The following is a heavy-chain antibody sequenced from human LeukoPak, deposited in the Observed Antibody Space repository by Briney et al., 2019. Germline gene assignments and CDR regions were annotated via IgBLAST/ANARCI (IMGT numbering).Heavy chain of an antibody. V-gene: IGHV1-46*01. CDR3: AREVAAYIDS. J-gene: IGHJ4*01. CDR2: INPSGGST. CDR1: GYTFTSYY. Sequence: ASVKVSCKASGYTFTSYYMHWVRQASGQGPEWMGIINPSGGSTIYAQRFQGRVTMTRDMSTSTAYMDLRSLRYDDTAVYYCAREVAAYIDSWGQGTLVTVSS. D-gene: IGHD2-15*01.